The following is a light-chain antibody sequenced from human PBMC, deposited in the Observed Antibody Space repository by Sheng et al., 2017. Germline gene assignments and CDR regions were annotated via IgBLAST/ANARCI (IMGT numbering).Light chain of an antibody. J-gene: IGLJ3*02. V-gene: IGLV2-11*01. CDR2: DVS. Sequence: QSALTQPRSVSGSPGQSVTISCTGTSSDVGGYNYVSWYQQHPDKAPKLMIYDVSMRPSGVPDRFSGSKSDNTASLTISGLQAEDEADYYCCSYAGSKNWVFGGGTKLTVL. CDR1: SSDVGGYNY. CDR3: CSYAGSKNWV.